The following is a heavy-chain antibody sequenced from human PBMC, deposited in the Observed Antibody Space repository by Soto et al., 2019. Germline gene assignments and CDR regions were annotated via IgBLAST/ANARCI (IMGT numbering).Heavy chain of an antibody. J-gene: IGHJ6*03. CDR3: ARDSSHMITFGGGRMDV. D-gene: IGHD3-16*01. Sequence: SETQSVTCTVAGGSISSYYWSWIRQTPGKGLEWIGYIYYSGSTNYNPSLKSRVTISVDTSKNQFSLKLSSVTAADTAVYYCARDSSHMITFGGGRMDVWGKGTTVTVS. V-gene: IGHV4-59*01. CDR1: GGSISSYY. CDR2: IYYSGST.